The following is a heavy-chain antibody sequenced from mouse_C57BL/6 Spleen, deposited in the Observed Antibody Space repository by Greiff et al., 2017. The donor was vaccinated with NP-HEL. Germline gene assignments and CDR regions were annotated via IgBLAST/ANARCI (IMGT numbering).Heavy chain of an antibody. CDR3: TRRRISHGYFDV. CDR1: GYTFTDYE. CDR2: IDPETGGT. D-gene: IGHD6-1*01. V-gene: IGHV1-15*01. Sequence: VQLQQSGAELVRPGASVTLSCKASGYTFTDYEMHWVKQTPVHGLEWIGAIDPETGGTAYNQKFKGKAILTADKSSSTAYMELRRLTSEDSAVYYCTRRRISHGYFDVWGTGTTVTVSS. J-gene: IGHJ1*03.